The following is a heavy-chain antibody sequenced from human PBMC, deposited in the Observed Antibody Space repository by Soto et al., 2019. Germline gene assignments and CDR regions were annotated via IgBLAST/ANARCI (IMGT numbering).Heavy chain of an antibody. CDR2: IYWNDDK. CDR1: GFSLSKSGGG. D-gene: IGHD2-21*02. Sequence: SRAAPVTPTQSLTLTCTFSGFSLSKSGGGVGWIRQPPGKALEWLALIYWNDDKRYSPSLKNRLTSTKDTSKNQVVLTMTNMDPVDTATYYCAHSPSTYCGGDCYPLFDFWGQRTLVTGPS. J-gene: IGHJ4*02. V-gene: IGHV2-5*01. CDR3: AHSPSTYCGGDCYPLFDF.